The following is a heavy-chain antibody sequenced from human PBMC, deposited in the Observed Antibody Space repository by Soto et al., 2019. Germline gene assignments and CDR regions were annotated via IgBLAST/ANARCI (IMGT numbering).Heavy chain of an antibody. D-gene: IGHD3-22*01. CDR3: TAKSYTMNVDY. Sequence: PGGSLRLSCAASGFPFSTYAMNWVRRAPGKGLEWVSAISGTGGIRSKPNSYATAYAASVEGRFTISRDDSKSTAYLQMNSLKTEDTAVYYCTAKSYTMNVDYWGQGVQVTVSS. CDR2: IRSKPNSYAT. V-gene: IGHV3-73*01. J-gene: IGHJ4*02. CDR1: GFPFSTYA.